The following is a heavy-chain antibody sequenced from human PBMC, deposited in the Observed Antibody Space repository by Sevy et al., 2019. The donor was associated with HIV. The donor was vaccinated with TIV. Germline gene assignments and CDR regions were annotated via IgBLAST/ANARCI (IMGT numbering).Heavy chain of an antibody. J-gene: IGHJ4*02. Sequence: GGSLRLSCAASGITFSSHAMHWVRQAPGKGLEWVTIISYDGSNKYYADSVKGRFSISRDNSKNTLYLQMNSLRAEDTAVYYCARADYGDYSGEFDYWGQGTLVTVSS. D-gene: IGHD4-17*01. CDR1: GITFSSHA. V-gene: IGHV3-30-3*01. CDR2: ISYDGSNK. CDR3: ARADYGDYSGEFDY.